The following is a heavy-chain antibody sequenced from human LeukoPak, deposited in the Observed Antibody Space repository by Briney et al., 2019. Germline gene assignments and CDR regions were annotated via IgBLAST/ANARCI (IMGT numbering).Heavy chain of an antibody. J-gene: IGHJ4*02. V-gene: IGHV3-30-3*01. D-gene: IGHD3-10*01. CDR2: ISSDGTTE. CDR3: ARGRDSGSFIIDY. Sequence: GGSLGLSCAGSWFTFASYALDWGRPAPGKRVGWVAFISSDGTTEHYRDSVKGRFTLSRDNSKNTVSLQMNSLGTEDTAVYYCARGRDSGSFIIDYWGQGTLVTVSS. CDR1: WFTFASYA.